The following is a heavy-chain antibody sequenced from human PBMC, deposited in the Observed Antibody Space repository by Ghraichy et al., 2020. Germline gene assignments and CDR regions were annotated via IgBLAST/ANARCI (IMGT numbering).Heavy chain of an antibody. Sequence: SETLSLTCTVSGGSISSGSYYWSWIRQPAGKGLEWIGRIYTSGSTNYNPSLKSRVTISVDTSKNQFSLKLSSVTAADTAVYYCARDGITGTLYYWGQGTLVTVSS. CDR3: ARDGITGTLYY. CDR2: IYTSGST. V-gene: IGHV4-61*02. D-gene: IGHD1-7*01. J-gene: IGHJ4*02. CDR1: GGSISSGSYY.